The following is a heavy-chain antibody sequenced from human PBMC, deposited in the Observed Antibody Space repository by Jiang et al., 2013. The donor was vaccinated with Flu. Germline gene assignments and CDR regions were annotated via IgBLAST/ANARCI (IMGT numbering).Heavy chain of an antibody. CDR2: ISAYNGNT. CDR1: GYTFTSYG. D-gene: IGHD2-21*02. V-gene: IGHV1-18*04. Sequence: SVKVSCKASGYTFTSYGISWVRQAPGQGLEWMGWISAYNGNTNYAQKLQGRVTMTTDTSTSTAYMELRSLRSDDTAVYYCARDLSPYCGGDCYSLYWGQGTLVTVSS. J-gene: IGHJ4*02. CDR3: ARDLSPYCGGDCYSLY.